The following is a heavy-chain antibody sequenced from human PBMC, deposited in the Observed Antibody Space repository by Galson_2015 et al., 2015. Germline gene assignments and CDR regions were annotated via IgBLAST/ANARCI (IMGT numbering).Heavy chain of an antibody. J-gene: IGHJ6*02. CDR3: AKSQATVSATTYYYGMDV. CDR1: GFTFSTYG. Sequence: SLRLSCAASGFTFSTYGMPWVRQPPGKGLEWVADISYDGSNKYYADSVKGRFTISRDNAKNTLYLQMSSLRDEDTAGYYCAKSQATVSATTYYYGMDVWGQGTPVTVSS. D-gene: IGHD2-15*01. CDR2: ISYDGSNK. V-gene: IGHV3-30*18.